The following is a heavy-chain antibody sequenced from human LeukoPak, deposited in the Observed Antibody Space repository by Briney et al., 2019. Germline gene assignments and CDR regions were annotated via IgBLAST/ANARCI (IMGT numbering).Heavy chain of an antibody. J-gene: IGHJ4*02. D-gene: IGHD2-2*01. CDR2: IYSGGST. Sequence: PGGSLRLSCAASGFTVSSNYMSWVRQAPGKGLEWVSVIYSGGSTYYADSVKGRFTISRDNSKNTLYLQMNSLRAEDTAVYYCAREWGYCSSTGCWYYFDYWGQGTLVTVSS. CDR3: AREWGYCSSTGCWYYFDY. V-gene: IGHV3-53*01. CDR1: GFTVSSNY.